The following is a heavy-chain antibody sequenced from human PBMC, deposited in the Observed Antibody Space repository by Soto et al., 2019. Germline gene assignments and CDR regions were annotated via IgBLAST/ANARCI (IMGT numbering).Heavy chain of an antibody. Sequence: QVQLQQWGAGLLKPSETLSLTCAVYGGSFSGYYWSWIRQPPGKGLEWIGEINHSGSTNYNPSLKSRVTISVDTSKNQFSLKLSSVTAADTAVYYCARGRDIVVVVAATSSGGYYYGMDVWGQGTTVTVSS. J-gene: IGHJ6*02. CDR3: ARGRDIVVVVAATSSGGYYYGMDV. V-gene: IGHV4-34*01. D-gene: IGHD2-15*01. CDR1: GGSFSGYY. CDR2: INHSGST.